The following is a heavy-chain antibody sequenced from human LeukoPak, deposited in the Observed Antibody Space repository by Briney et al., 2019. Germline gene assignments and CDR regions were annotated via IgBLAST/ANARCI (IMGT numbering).Heavy chain of an antibody. Sequence: SETLSLTCTVSGGSISSSYYYWGWIRQPPGKGLEWIGSIYSSGSTYYNPSLKSRVTISVDTSKNQFSLKLSSVTAADTAVYYCARGPRYYDILTGYSNWFDPWGQGTLVTVSS. D-gene: IGHD3-9*01. CDR1: GGSISSSYYY. J-gene: IGHJ5*02. CDR3: ARGPRYYDILTGYSNWFDP. V-gene: IGHV4-39*01. CDR2: IYSSGST.